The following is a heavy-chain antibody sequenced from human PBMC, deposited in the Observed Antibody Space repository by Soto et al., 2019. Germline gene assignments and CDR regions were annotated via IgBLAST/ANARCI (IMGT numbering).Heavy chain of an antibody. CDR3: AGIRGYSYGSIDY. CDR1: GGSISSGGYS. D-gene: IGHD5-18*01. Sequence: SETLSLTCAVSGGSISSGGYSWSWVRQPPGKGLEWIGYIYHSGSTYYNPSLKSRVTISVDRSKNQFSLKLSSVTAADTAVYYCAGIRGYSYGSIDYWGQGTLVTVSS. V-gene: IGHV4-30-2*01. J-gene: IGHJ4*02. CDR2: IYHSGST.